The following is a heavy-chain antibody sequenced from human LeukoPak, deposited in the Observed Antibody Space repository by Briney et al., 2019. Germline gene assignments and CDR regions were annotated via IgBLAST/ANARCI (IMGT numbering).Heavy chain of an antibody. CDR3: ARGVIVASDAFDI. D-gene: IGHD3-22*01. J-gene: IGHJ3*02. CDR1: GGSISSGDYY. V-gene: IGHV4-30-4*08. Sequence: PSETLSLTCTVSGGSISSGDYYWSWIRQPPAKGLEWIGYFYYSGSSYYNPSLKSRVTISVDTSKNQFSLKLSSVTAADTAVYYCARGVIVASDAFDIWGQGTMVTVSS. CDR2: FYYSGSS.